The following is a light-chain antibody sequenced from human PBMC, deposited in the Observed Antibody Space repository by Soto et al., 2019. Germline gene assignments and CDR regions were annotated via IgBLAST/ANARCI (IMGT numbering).Light chain of an antibody. V-gene: IGKV4-1*01. CDR2: WAS. Sequence: DIVMTQSPDSLAVSLGERATINCKSSQSVLYSSNNKNYLAWYQQKPGQPPKLLIYWASTRESGVPDRFSGSGSGTDFTLTISSLQADDVAVYSCQQYYNTPYTFGPRTKLEIK. CDR3: QQYYNTPYT. J-gene: IGKJ2*01. CDR1: QSVLYSSNNKNY.